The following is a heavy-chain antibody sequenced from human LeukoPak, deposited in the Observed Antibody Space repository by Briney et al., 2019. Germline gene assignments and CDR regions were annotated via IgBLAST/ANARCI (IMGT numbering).Heavy chain of an antibody. CDR1: GFTFIGYG. CDR2: ISIDGSDK. D-gene: IGHD2-2*01. V-gene: IGHV3-30*18. J-gene: IGHJ4*02. Sequence: GGSLSLSGAVSGFTFIGYGMHWVRQAPGKGRGGVAVISIDGSDKYYAESVKGRFNISRDNSKNTLYLQMNSLRAEDTAVYYCGKDSDVVVIPAAMNGWGQGTLVTVSS. CDR3: GKDSDVVVIPAAMNG.